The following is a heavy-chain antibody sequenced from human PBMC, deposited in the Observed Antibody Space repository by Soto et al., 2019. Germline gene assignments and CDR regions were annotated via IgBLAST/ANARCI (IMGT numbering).Heavy chain of an antibody. Sequence: QVQLVQSGAEVKKPGSSVKVSCKASGGTFSNYAVSWVRQAPGQGLEWMGGIIPIFGTANYAQKCQGRVTITADESTSTAYVVLSSLRSDDTAVYYCAIERGGYSYGYPWFDPWGKGTLVTVSS. CDR2: IIPIFGTA. D-gene: IGHD5-18*01. CDR1: GGTFSNYA. J-gene: IGHJ5*02. V-gene: IGHV1-69*12. CDR3: AIERGGYSYGYPWFDP.